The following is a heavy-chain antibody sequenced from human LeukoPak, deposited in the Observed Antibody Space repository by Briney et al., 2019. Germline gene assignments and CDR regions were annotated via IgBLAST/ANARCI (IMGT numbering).Heavy chain of an antibody. Sequence: PGGSLRLSCAASGFTFDDYGMSWVRQAPGKGLEWVSGINWNGGSTGYADSVEGRFTISRDNAKNSLYLQMNSLRAEDTALYYCARDGRSYYYGSGSYLGWFDPWGQGTLVTVSS. V-gene: IGHV3-20*04. CDR3: ARDGRSYYYGSGSYLGWFDP. D-gene: IGHD3-10*01. CDR2: INWNGGST. J-gene: IGHJ5*02. CDR1: GFTFDDYG.